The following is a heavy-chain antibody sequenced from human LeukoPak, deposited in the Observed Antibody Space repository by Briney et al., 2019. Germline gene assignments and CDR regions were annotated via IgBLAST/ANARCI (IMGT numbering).Heavy chain of an antibody. D-gene: IGHD6-19*01. CDR2: INHSGST. CDR1: GGSFRGYH. J-gene: IGHJ4*02. CDR3: ARPVSGSSGWYYNY. Sequence: SETLSLTCAVYGGSFRGYHWSWIRQPPGKGLEWIGEINHSGSTNYNPSRKSRVNISVATTKNQFSLKLSSVTAADTAVYYCARPVSGSSGWYYNYWGQGTPVTVSS. V-gene: IGHV4-34*01.